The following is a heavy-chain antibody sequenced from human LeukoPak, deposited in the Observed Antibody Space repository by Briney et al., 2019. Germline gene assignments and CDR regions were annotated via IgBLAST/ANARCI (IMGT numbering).Heavy chain of an antibody. CDR2: MYHSGCT. D-gene: IGHD2-2*01. J-gene: IGHJ4*02. Sequence: PSETLSLTCSVSGYSISSAYYWGWIRQPPGKGLEWIGTMYHSGCTNYNPSLKSRVTISVDTSKNQFSLKLSSVTAADTAVYYCARATSDYWGQGTLVTVSS. V-gene: IGHV4-38-2*02. CDR3: ARATSDY. CDR1: GYSISSAYY.